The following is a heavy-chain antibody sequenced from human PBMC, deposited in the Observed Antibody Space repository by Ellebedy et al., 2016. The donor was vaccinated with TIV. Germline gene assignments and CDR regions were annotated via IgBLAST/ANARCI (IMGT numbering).Heavy chain of an antibody. Sequence: GGSLRLSCAASGFRFSGHWMSWVRQAPGKGLEWVGNINGDGTDKYYVDSVKGRFTISRDNAKNSLYLQMNDLRPEDTAVYYCARGITGYGEGDYWGQGTLVTVSS. D-gene: IGHD1-20*01. J-gene: IGHJ4*02. CDR1: GFRFSGHW. CDR2: INGDGTDK. V-gene: IGHV3-7*01. CDR3: ARGITGYGEGDY.